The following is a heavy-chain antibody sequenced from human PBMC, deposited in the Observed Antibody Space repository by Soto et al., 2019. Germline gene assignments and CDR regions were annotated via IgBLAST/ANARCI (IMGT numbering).Heavy chain of an antibody. V-gene: IGHV4-30-4*01. CDR3: ARASVGVWSGYRSDVSGWFDP. D-gene: IGHD3-3*01. Sequence: QVQLQESGPGLVKPSQTLSLTCTVSGGSISSGDYYWSWIRQPPGKGLEWIGYIYYSGSTYYNPSLKRRVTLSVDTSKNQFSLKLSSVTAADTAVYYCARASVGVWSGYRSDVSGWFDPWGQGTLVTVSS. J-gene: IGHJ5*02. CDR1: GGSISSGDYY. CDR2: IYYSGST.